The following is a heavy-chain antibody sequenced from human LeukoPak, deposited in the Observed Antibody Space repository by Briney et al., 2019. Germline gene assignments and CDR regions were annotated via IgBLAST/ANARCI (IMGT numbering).Heavy chain of an antibody. CDR1: GGSISSSSYY. V-gene: IGHV4-39*07. Sequence: PSETLSLTCTVSGGSISSSSYYWGWIRQPPGKGLEWIGSICYSGSTYYNPSLKSRVTISVDTSKNQFSLKLSSVTAADTAVYYCARVHDYYDSSGYIWGQGTMVTVSS. D-gene: IGHD3-22*01. CDR3: ARVHDYYDSSGYI. CDR2: ICYSGST. J-gene: IGHJ3*02.